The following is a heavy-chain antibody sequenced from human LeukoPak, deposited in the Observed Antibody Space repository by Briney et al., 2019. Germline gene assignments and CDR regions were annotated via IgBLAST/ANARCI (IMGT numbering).Heavy chain of an antibody. Sequence: GGSLRLSCAASEFSLSSYSMDWFRQTPGKGLEWISYISSSGSTVYYADSVEGRFTVSRDNAKNALYLQMNSLRAEDTAIYYCARGQQWLVGSFFDFWGQGTLVTVSS. CDR2: ISSSGSTV. CDR3: ARGQQWLVGSFFDF. CDR1: EFSLSSYS. D-gene: IGHD6-19*01. V-gene: IGHV3-48*01. J-gene: IGHJ4*02.